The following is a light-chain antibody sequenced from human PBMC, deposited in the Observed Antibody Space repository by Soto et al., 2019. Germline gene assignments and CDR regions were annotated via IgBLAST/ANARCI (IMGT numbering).Light chain of an antibody. CDR2: GNS. V-gene: IGLV1-40*01. CDR1: SSNIGAGYD. CDR3: QSYDSSLSGVV. J-gene: IGLJ2*01. Sequence: QSVLTQPPSVSGAPGQRVTISCTGSSSNIGAGYDVHWYKQLPRTAPKLLIYGNSNRPSGVPDRFSGSKSGTSASLAITGLQAEDEADYYCQSYDSSLSGVVFGGGTKVTVL.